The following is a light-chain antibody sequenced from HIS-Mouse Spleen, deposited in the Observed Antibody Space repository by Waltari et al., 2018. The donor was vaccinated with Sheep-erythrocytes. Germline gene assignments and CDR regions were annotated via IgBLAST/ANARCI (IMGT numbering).Light chain of an antibody. J-gene: IGLJ3*02. V-gene: IGLV2-8*01. CDR3: SSYAGSNNWV. CDR1: SSDVGGYNY. Sequence: QSALTQPPSASGSPGQSVTISCTGTSSDVGGYNYVSWYQQHPGKAPKPMIYEASKRPSGVPDRFSGSKSGNTASLTVSGLQAEDEADYYCSSYAGSNNWVFGGGTKLTVL. CDR2: EAS.